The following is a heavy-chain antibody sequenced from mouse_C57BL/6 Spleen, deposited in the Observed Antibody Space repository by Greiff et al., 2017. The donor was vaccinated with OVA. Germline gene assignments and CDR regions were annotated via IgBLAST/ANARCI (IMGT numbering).Heavy chain of an antibody. CDR2: ISSGGSYT. Sequence: DVKLVESGGDLVKPGGSLKLSCAASGFTFSSYGMSWVRQTPDKRLEWVATISSGGSYTYYPDSVKGRFTISRDNAKNTLYLQMSSLKSEDTAMYYCARLMVTTGAWFAYWGQGTLVTVSA. J-gene: IGHJ3*01. V-gene: IGHV5-6*02. CDR1: GFTFSSYG. CDR3: ARLMVTTGAWFAY. D-gene: IGHD2-2*01.